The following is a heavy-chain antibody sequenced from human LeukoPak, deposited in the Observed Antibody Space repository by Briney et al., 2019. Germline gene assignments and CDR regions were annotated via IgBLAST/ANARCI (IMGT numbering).Heavy chain of an antibody. CDR3: ARDQGIPYYYYGMDV. CDR1: GFTFSSYA. V-gene: IGHV3-30-3*01. Sequence: PGRSLRLSCAASGFTFSSYAMHWVRQAPGKGLEWVAVISYDGSNKYYADSVKGRFTISRDNSKNTLYLQMNSLRAEDTAVYYCARDQGIPYYYYGMDVWGQGTTVTVSS. D-gene: IGHD2-21*01. CDR2: ISYDGSNK. J-gene: IGHJ6*02.